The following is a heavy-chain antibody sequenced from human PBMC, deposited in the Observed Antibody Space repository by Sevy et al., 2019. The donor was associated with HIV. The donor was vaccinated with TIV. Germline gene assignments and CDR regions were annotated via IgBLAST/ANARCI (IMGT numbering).Heavy chain of an antibody. D-gene: IGHD3-3*01. J-gene: IGHJ4*02. CDR3: ASGVGYDFWSGYPYYFDY. CDR1: GFTFSSYS. CDR2: ISSSSTI. V-gene: IGHV3-48*01. Sequence: GGSLRLSCAASGFTFSSYSMNWVRQAPGKGLEWVSYISSSSTIYYADSVKGRFTISRDNAKNSLYLQMNSLRAEDTAVYYCASGVGYDFWSGYPYYFDYWGQGTLVTVSS.